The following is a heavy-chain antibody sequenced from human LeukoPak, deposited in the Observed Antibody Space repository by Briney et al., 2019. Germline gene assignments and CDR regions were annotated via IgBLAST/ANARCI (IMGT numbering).Heavy chain of an antibody. D-gene: IGHD3-10*01. CDR3: ARELLWFGEFDGVFDY. Sequence: SETLSLTCAVYGGSFSGYYWSWIRHPPGKGLEWIGEINHSGSTNYNPSLKSRVTISVDTSKNQFSLKLSSVTAADTAVYYCARELLWFGEFDGVFDYWGQGTLVTVSS. J-gene: IGHJ4*02. CDR2: INHSGST. CDR1: GGSFSGYY. V-gene: IGHV4-34*01.